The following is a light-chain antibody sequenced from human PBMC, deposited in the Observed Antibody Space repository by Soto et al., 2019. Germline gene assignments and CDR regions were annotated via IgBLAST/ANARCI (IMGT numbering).Light chain of an antibody. V-gene: IGKV1-39*01. CDR2: GAS. Sequence: DIQMTQSPSTLSPSGGDRGTIACRASQRISSGWAWYQQKPGKAPNLLIYGASSLQSGVPSRFSGSGSGTDFTLTISSLQPEDFATYYCQQSYSTLWTFGQGTKVDI. CDR1: QRISSG. CDR3: QQSYSTLWT. J-gene: IGKJ1*01.